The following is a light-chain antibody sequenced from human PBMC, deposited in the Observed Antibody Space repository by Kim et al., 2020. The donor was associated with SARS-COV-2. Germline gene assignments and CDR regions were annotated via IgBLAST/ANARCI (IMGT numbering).Light chain of an antibody. Sequence: SPGERATLACRASQSVSSSLAWYQQKPGQAPRLLIHGASSRTTGIPDRFSDSGSGTDFTLTISRLEPEDFAVYYCQQYGNSPSTFGQGTRLEIK. J-gene: IGKJ5*01. CDR1: QSVSSS. CDR2: GAS. CDR3: QQYGNSPST. V-gene: IGKV3-20*01.